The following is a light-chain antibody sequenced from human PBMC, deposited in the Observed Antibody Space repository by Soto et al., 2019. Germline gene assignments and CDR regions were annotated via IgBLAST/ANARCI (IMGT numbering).Light chain of an antibody. CDR2: DVS. CDR3: SSYTSSSTVV. CDR1: SSDVGGYNY. Sequence: QSVLTQPASVSGSPGQSITISCTGTSSDVGGYNYVSWYQQHPGKAPKLMIYDVSNRPSGVSNRFSGSKSGNTASLTISVLHAEDEADYYCSSYTSSSTVVFGGGTKVTVL. J-gene: IGLJ2*01. V-gene: IGLV2-14*01.